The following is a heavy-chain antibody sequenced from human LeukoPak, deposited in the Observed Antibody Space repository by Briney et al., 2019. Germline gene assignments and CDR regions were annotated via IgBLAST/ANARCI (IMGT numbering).Heavy chain of an antibody. CDR1: GGSISSYY. J-gene: IGHJ4*02. V-gene: IGHV4-4*07. CDR3: ARYPGTTWSRYYFDY. Sequence: KPSETLSLTCTVSGGSISSYYWSWIRQPAGKGLEWIGRIYTSGSTNYNPSLKSRVTMSVDTSKNQFSLKLSSVTAADTAVYYCARYPGTTWSRYYFDYWGQGTLVTVSS. D-gene: IGHD1-7*01. CDR2: IYTSGST.